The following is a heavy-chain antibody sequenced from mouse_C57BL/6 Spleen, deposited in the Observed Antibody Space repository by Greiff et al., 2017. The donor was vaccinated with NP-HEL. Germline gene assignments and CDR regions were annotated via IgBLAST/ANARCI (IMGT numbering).Heavy chain of an antibody. J-gene: IGHJ2*01. D-gene: IGHD1-1*01. V-gene: IGHV1-82*01. CDR1: GYAFSSSW. Sequence: VQLQQSGPELVKPGASVKISCKASGYAFSSSWMNWVKQRPGKGLEWIGRIYPGDGDTNYNGKFKGKATLTADKSSSTAYMQLSSLTSEDSAVYFCARGDYYGLWGQGTTLTVSS. CDR3: ARGDYYGL. CDR2: IYPGDGDT.